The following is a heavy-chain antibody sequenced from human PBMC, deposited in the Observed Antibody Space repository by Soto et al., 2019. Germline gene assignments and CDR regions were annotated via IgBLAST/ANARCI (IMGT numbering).Heavy chain of an antibody. D-gene: IGHD6-19*01. CDR2: ISYDGSNK. CDR1: GFTFSSYA. V-gene: IGHV3-30-3*01. J-gene: IGHJ4*02. CDR3: ARDLVDLAVAGNSPIDY. Sequence: PGGSLRLSCAASGFTFSSYAMHWVRQAPGKGLEWVAVISYDGSNKYYADSVKGRFTISRDNSKNTLYLQMNSLRAEDTAVYYCARDLVDLAVAGNSPIDYWGQGTLVTVSS.